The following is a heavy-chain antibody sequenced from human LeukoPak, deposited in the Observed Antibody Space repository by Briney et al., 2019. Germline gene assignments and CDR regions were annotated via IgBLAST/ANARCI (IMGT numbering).Heavy chain of an antibody. D-gene: IGHD4-11*01. CDR1: GYTFTSYG. Sequence: GASVKVSCKASGYTFTSYGTSRVRQAPGQGLEWMGWISAYNGNTNYAQKLQGRVTMTTDTSTSTAYMELRSLRSDDTAVYYCARYKDTVTTRAFDYWGQGTLVTVSS. CDR3: ARYKDTVTTRAFDY. J-gene: IGHJ4*02. V-gene: IGHV1-18*01. CDR2: ISAYNGNT.